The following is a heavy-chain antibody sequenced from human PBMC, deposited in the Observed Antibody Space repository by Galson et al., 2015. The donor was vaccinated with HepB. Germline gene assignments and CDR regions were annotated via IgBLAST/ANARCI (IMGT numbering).Heavy chain of an antibody. CDR1: GFTFSSYN. J-gene: IGHJ4*02. Sequence: SLRLSCAASGFTFSSYNMNWVRQAPGKGLEWVSYINSNSKGIYYADSVKGRFTISRDNAKKSLYLQMSSLRAEDTAVYYCAEDYYESSGYRWGQGTRVTVSS. CDR3: AEDYYESSGYR. V-gene: IGHV3-48*04. CDR2: INSNSKGI. D-gene: IGHD3-22*01.